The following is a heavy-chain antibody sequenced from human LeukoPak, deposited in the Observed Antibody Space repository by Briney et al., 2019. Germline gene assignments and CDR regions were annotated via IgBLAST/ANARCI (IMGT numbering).Heavy chain of an antibody. CDR1: GGSISRVGYF. CDR3: ARVAGQWLPSDV. J-gene: IGHJ6*04. CDR2: IYYSGST. V-gene: IGHV4-30-4*07. Sequence: PSETLSLTCAVAGGSISRVGYFWGWIRHPPGRGLEWIGYIYYSGSTYYNPSLKSRVTISVDTSKNQFSLKLSSVTAADTAVYYCARVAGQWLPSDVWGKGTTVTVSS. D-gene: IGHD5-12*01.